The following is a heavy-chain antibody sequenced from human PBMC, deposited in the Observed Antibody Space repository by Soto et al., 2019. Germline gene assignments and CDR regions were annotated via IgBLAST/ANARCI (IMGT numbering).Heavy chain of an antibody. V-gene: IGHV1-18*01. CDR1: GYTFTIYG. D-gene: IGHD5-12*01. CDR3: ARALGYSGYAGMDV. Sequence: QVQLVQSGGEVKKPGASVKVSCKASGYTFTIYGINWVRQAPGQGLEWMGWISPDNGNTNYAQKLQGRVTMTPDTSTSAAYMELRSLRSDDTAGYYCARALGYSGYAGMDVWGQGTTVTVSS. J-gene: IGHJ6*02. CDR2: ISPDNGNT.